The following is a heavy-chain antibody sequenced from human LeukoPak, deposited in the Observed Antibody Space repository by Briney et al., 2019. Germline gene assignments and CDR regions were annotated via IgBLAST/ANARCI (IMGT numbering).Heavy chain of an antibody. V-gene: IGHV1-69*13. D-gene: IGHD6-13*01. J-gene: IGHJ5*02. CDR3: ARDRSPYSSSWSKFDP. CDR2: IIPIFGTA. CDR1: GGTFSSYA. Sequence: SVKVSCKAPGGTFSSYAISWVRQAPGQGLEWVGGIIPIFGTANYAQKFQGRVTITADESTSTAYMELSSLRSEDTAVYYCARDRSPYSSSWSKFDPWGQGTLVTVSS.